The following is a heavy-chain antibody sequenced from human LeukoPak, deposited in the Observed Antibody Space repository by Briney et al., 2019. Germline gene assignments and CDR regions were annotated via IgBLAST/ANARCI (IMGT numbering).Heavy chain of an antibody. CDR2: ISHDGGNK. D-gene: IGHD3-10*01. J-gene: IGHJ4*02. V-gene: IGHV3-30*04. CDR3: AKESMWFGESNPFDY. Sequence: GGSLRLSCAASGFTLSRHPIFWVRQAPGKGLEWVAVISHDGGNKYYTDSVKGRFTISRDNSKNTLYVQMNSLRAEDTAVYYCAKESMWFGESNPFDYWGQGTLVTVSS. CDR1: GFTLSRHP.